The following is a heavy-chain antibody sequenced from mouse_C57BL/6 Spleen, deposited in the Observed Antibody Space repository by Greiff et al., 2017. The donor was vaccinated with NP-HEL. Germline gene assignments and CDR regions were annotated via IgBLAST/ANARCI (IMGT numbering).Heavy chain of an antibody. CDR3: TGGYSNYEDY. CDR2: IDPENGDT. Sequence: EVQLQQSGAELVRPGASVKLSCTASGFNIKDDYMHWVKQRPEQGLEWIGWIDPENGDTEYASKFQGKATITADTSSNTAYLQLSSLTSEDTAVYYCTGGYSNYEDYWGQGTTLTVSS. CDR1: GFNIKDDY. V-gene: IGHV14-4*01. D-gene: IGHD2-5*01. J-gene: IGHJ2*01.